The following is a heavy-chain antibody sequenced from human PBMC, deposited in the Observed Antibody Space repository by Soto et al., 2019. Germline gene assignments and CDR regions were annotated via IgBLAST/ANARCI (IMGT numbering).Heavy chain of an antibody. CDR3: ARDGASGFGMDV. J-gene: IGHJ6*02. CDR2: IYTSGST. Sequence: SETLSLTCNVSGGSIRSYYWSWVRQPAGKPLEWIGRIYTSGSTNYNPSLKSRVSMSGDTSKNQFSLKVTSVTAADTAVYYCARDGASGFGMDVWGQGTTVTVSS. D-gene: IGHD3-3*01. CDR1: GGSIRSYY. V-gene: IGHV4-4*07.